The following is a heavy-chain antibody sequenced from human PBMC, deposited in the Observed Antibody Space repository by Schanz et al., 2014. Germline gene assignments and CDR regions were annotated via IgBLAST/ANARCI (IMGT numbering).Heavy chain of an antibody. V-gene: IGHV4-4*02. D-gene: IGHD5-18*01. CDR1: GDSIIRNNW. CDR2: IHHGGGT. Sequence: QVRLQESGPGLVKPSGTLALTCAVSGDSIIRNNWWSWVRQAPGKGLEWIGEIHHGGGTNYNPSLKSRLTMSVDGSKSQFSLRLNSGTAADTAVYYCARSVGMVRRYFDSWGQGNLVTVSS. CDR3: ARSVGMVRRYFDS. J-gene: IGHJ4*02.